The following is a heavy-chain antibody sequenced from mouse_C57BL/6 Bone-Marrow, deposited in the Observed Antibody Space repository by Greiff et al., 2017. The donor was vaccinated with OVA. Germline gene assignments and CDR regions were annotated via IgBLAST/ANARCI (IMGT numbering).Heavy chain of an antibody. CDR1: GYTFTGYW. CDR3: ARGGPKNYFDY. Sequence: QVQLQQPGAELVKPGASVKLSCKASGYTFTGYWMQWVKQRPGQGLEWIGEIDPSDSYTNYNQKFKGKATLTVDTSSSTAYMQLSSLTSEDSAVYYCARGGPKNYFDYWGQGTTLTVSS. V-gene: IGHV1-50*01. D-gene: IGHD3-3*01. J-gene: IGHJ2*01. CDR2: IDPSDSYT.